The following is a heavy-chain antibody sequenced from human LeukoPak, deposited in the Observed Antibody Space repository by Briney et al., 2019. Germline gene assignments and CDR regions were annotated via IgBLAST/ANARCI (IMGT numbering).Heavy chain of an antibody. D-gene: IGHD4/OR15-4a*01. J-gene: IGHJ4*02. CDR2: IYTSGST. CDR1: GGSISGYY. Sequence: PSETLSLTCTVSGGSISGYYWSWIRQPAGNGLEWIGRIYTSGSTHCNSSLKGRVTMSVDTSKNQFSLKVRSVTAADTAVYYCARDRCPDYGATSPCFDYWGQGTLVTVSS. CDR3: ARDRCPDYGATSPCFDY. V-gene: IGHV4-4*07.